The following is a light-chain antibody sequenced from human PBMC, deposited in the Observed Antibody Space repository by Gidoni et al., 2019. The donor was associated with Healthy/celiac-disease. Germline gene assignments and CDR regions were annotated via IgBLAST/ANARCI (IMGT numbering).Light chain of an antibody. J-gene: IGLJ2*01. CDR3: QSYDSSLSAHVV. Sequence: QSVLTQPPSVSPAPGQRVTIPCTGSSSNIGAGSDVHWYQQLPGTAPKLLIYGNSTRPSRVPDRFSGSKAGTSASLAITGLQAEDEADYYCQSYDSSLSAHVVFGGGTKLTVL. V-gene: IGLV1-40*01. CDR2: GNS. CDR1: SSNIGAGSD.